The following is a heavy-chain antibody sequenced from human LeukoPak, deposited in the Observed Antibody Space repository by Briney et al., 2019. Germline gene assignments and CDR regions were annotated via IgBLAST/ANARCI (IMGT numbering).Heavy chain of an antibody. CDR3: ARAGYGDPHFDF. Sequence: GSLRLSCAASGFTFSNYGMHWVRQAPGKGQEWVAAIWYDGSNKYYGDSVKGRFTISRDNSKNTLYLQMNSLRAEDTAAYYCARAGYGDPHFDFWGQGTLVTVSS. J-gene: IGHJ4*02. CDR1: GFTFSNYG. D-gene: IGHD4-17*01. V-gene: IGHV3-33*01. CDR2: IWYDGSNK.